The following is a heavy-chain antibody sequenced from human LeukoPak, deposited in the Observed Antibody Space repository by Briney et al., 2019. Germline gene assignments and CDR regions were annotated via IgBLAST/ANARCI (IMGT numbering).Heavy chain of an antibody. Sequence: PGGSLRLSCAASGFTFNNYAMSSVRQAPGKGLEWVSAISGSGGSTYYADSVKGRFTISSDNSKNKLYLQMNSLRAEDTTVYYCAKDPDCTSAVYYTFFDYWGQGTLVTVSS. D-gene: IGHD2-8*01. CDR1: GFTFNNYA. J-gene: IGHJ4*02. CDR3: AKDPDCTSAVYYTFFDY. V-gene: IGHV3-23*01. CDR2: ISGSGGST.